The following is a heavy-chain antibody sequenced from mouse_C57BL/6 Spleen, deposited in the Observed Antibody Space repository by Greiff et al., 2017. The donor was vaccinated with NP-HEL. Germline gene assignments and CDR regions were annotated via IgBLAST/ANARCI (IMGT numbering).Heavy chain of an antibody. Sequence: VQLQQSGAELVKPGASVKISCKASGYAFSSYWMNWVKQRPGKGLEWIGQIYPGDGDTNYNGKFKGKATLTADKSSSTAYMQLSSLTSEDSAVYFCARGGYHYAMDYWGQGTSVTVSS. CDR1: GYAFSSYW. J-gene: IGHJ4*01. D-gene: IGHD2-2*01. V-gene: IGHV1-80*01. CDR2: IYPGDGDT. CDR3: ARGGYHYAMDY.